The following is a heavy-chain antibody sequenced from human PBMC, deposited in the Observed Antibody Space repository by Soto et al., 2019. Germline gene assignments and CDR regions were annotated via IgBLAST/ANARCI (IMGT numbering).Heavy chain of an antibody. D-gene: IGHD2-2*01. J-gene: IGHJ6*02. Sequence: QVQLVESGGGLVKPGGSLRLSCAASGFTFSDYYMSWIRQAPGKGLEWISYISGSNIYTNYADSVKGRFTISGDNANNSLYLQMDSLRVEDTAVYYCARDGGEVIPAAIGGGYGMDVWGQGTTVTVSS. CDR2: ISGSNIYT. CDR3: ARDGGEVIPAAIGGGYGMDV. V-gene: IGHV3-11*06. CDR1: GFTFSDYY.